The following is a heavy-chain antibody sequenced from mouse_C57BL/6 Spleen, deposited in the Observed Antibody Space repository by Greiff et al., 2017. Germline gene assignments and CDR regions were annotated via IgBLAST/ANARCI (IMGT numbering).Heavy chain of an antibody. CDR3: ARAGDYSTYDAY. V-gene: IGHV1-80*01. Sequence: VQLQQSGAELVKPGASVKISCNASGYAFSSYCLKWVKQRLGKSLVGIGQFYPYDGDTNYNEKLKGKVTLTGDKSSNTVYMQLSRLTSEDTAVYYCARAGDYSTYDAYWGQGTTLTVSA. J-gene: IGHJ2*01. CDR2: FYPYDGDT. CDR1: GYAFSSYC. D-gene: IGHD2-13*01.